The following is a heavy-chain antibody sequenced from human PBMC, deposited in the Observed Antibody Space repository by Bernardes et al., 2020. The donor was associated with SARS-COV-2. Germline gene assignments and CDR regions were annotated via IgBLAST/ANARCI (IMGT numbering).Heavy chain of an antibody. CDR2: IYYGGNT. D-gene: IGHD3-16*01. Sequence: GGSLRLSCTLSGLTVGDTYISWFRQAPGTGLAWVSVIYYGGNTYYGDSVKGRFTISRHNSENTVYLQMNSLRTEDTAVYYCARGIRDYAGYDYWGQGTLVTVSS. CDR3: ARGIRDYAGYDY. J-gene: IGHJ4*02. V-gene: IGHV3-53*04. CDR1: GLTVGDTY.